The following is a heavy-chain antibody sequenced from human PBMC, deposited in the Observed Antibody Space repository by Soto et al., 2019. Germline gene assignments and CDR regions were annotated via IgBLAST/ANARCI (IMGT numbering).Heavy chain of an antibody. D-gene: IGHD1-26*01. Sequence: QVQLVQSGAEVKKPGASVKISCKASGYTFTRYYIHWARQAPGQRLERRVVINPPDGSTSYAQNFQERVIMTSDTSTRTVDTKLRSLRSEDTAVYYCAGDQWELLPVGYFDYWGQGTLVTVSS. V-gene: IGHV1-46*01. CDR1: GYTFTRYY. J-gene: IGHJ4*02. CDR3: AGDQWELLPVGYFDY. CDR2: INPPDGST.